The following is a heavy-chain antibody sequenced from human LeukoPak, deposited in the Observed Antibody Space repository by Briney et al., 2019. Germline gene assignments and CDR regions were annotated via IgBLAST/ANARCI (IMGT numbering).Heavy chain of an antibody. V-gene: IGHV5-51*01. Sequence: GESLKISCEGSGDSFNDYWIGWVRQVSGKGLEWMGIIYPGDSNTRYSPSFQGQVTISADKSIYTAYLQWSSLRPSDTGIYYCARRIAAAGNVFDIWGHGTRVSVSP. CDR3: ARRIAAAGNVFDI. CDR2: IYPGDSNT. CDR1: GDSFNDYW. D-gene: IGHD6-13*01. J-gene: IGHJ3*02.